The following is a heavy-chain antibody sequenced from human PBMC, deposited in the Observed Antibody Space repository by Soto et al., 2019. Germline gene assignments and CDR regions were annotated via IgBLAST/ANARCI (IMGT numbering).Heavy chain of an antibody. V-gene: IGHV3-33*01. J-gene: IGHJ6*03. CDR3: ARKQRPRDYYYYYMDV. CDR2: IWYDGSNK. CDR1: GFTFSSYG. D-gene: IGHD6-19*01. Sequence: PGGSLRLFCAASGFTFSSYGMHWVRQAPGKGLEWVAVIWYDGSNKYYADSVKGRFTISRDNSKNTLYLQMNSLRAEDTAVYYCARKQRPRDYYYYYMDVWGKGTTVTVSS.